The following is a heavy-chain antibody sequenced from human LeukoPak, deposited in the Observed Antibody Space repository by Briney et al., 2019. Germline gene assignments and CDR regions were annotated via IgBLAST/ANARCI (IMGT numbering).Heavy chain of an antibody. CDR2: IYYSGST. CDR3: AMGYGFWSGYYMEAYFFDY. V-gene: IGHV4-39*07. J-gene: IGHJ4*02. D-gene: IGHD3-3*01. CDR1: GGSINSNNYY. Sequence: SETLSLTCTVSGGSINSNNYYWGWIRQPPEKGLEWIGSIYYSGSTYYNPSLKSRVTISVDTSKNQFSLKLSSVTAADTAGYYCAMGYGFWSGYYMEAYFFDYWGQGALVTVSS.